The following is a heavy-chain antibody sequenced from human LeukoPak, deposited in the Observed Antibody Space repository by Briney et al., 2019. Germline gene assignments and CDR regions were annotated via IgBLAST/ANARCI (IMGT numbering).Heavy chain of an antibody. CDR3: ARVKGIAAAGKDY. D-gene: IGHD6-13*01. V-gene: IGHV1-2*02. Sequence: ASVKVSCKASGYTFTGYYMHWVRQAPGQGLEWMGWINPNSGGTNYAQKLQGRVTMTTDTSTSTAYMELRSLRSDDTAVYYCARVKGIAAAGKDYWGQGTLVTVSS. J-gene: IGHJ4*02. CDR2: INPNSGGT. CDR1: GYTFTGYY.